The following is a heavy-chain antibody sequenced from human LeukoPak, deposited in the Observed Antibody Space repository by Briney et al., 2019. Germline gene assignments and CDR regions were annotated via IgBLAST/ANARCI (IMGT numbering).Heavy chain of an antibody. V-gene: IGHV3-15*05. CDR1: GFTFSDAW. J-gene: IGHJ4*02. Sequence: KPGGSLRLSCEVSGFTFSDAWMSWVRQATGKGLEWVGRIKSITDGGTADYAAPVKGRFTISRDDSKNTLYLEMNSLKTEDTAFYYCTTGPMTAVTNLGYWGQGTLVTVSS. D-gene: IGHD4-17*01. CDR2: IKSITDGGTA. CDR3: TTGPMTAVTNLGY.